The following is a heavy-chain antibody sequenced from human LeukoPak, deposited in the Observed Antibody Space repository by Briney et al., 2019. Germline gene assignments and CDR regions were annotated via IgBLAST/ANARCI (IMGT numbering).Heavy chain of an antibody. Sequence: PGGSLRLSCAASGFTFSSYWMHWVRQAPGKGLVWVSSIKSDGSRTSYVDSVKGRFTISRDDARNTLYVQMNSLRAEDTAMYYCARGIIDEMRVAFDMWGQGTMVTVSS. CDR3: ARGIIDEMRVAFDM. J-gene: IGHJ3*02. CDR2: IKSDGSRT. V-gene: IGHV3-74*01. CDR1: GFTFSSYW.